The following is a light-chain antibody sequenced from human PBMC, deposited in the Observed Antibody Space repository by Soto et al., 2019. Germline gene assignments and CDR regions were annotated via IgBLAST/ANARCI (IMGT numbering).Light chain of an antibody. CDR1: QTISSH. CDR2: AAS. J-gene: IGKJ4*01. Sequence: IRITQAPCCLSAYVGDRVIITCRASQTISSHLNWYQQKPGKAPNLLVYAASSLQSGVPSRFTGSGSGTDFTLTISRLEAEDFAVYYCQQYASSPLPFGGGSMV. V-gene: IGKV1-39*02. CDR3: QQYASSPLP.